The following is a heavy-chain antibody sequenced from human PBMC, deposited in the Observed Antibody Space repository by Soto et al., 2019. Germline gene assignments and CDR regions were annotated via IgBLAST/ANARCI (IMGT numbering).Heavy chain of an antibody. V-gene: IGHV3-15*01. CDR1: GFTFSNAW. J-gene: IGHJ4*02. CDR3: TTDDPINRN. Sequence: EVHLVESGGGLVKPGGSHRLSCAASGFTFSNAWMSWVRQAPGKGLECVGRIKSKTDGGTTDYAAPVKGRFTISRDDSKKPVFLPMNSLKNEDTAGYYCTTDDPINRNWCQGTMLNVAS. CDR2: IKSKTDGGTT.